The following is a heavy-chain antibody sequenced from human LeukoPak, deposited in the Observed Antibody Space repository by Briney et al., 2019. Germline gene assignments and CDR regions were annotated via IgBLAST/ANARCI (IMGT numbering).Heavy chain of an antibody. CDR2: ISGSGGST. CDR3: ANGYDSFLDAFDI. V-gene: IGHV3-23*01. D-gene: IGHD3-22*01. Sequence: GGSLRLSCAASGFTFSSYGMSWVRQAPGKGLEWVSAISGSGGSTYYADSVKGRFTISRDNSKNTLYLQMNSLRAEDTTVYYCANGYDSFLDAFDIWGQGTMVTVSS. J-gene: IGHJ3*02. CDR1: GFTFSSYG.